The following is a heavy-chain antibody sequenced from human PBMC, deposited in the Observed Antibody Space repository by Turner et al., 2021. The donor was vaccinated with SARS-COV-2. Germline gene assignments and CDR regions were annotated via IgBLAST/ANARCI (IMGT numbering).Heavy chain of an antibody. V-gene: IGHV3-23*01. Sequence: EVQLLESGGGLVQPGGSLRLSCAASGFPFNSDAMSWVRQAPGKGLGWVSAISGSGGSTYYADSVKGRFTISRDNSKNTLYLQMNSLRAEDTAVYYCAKGYSPDYWGQGTLVTVSS. CDR2: ISGSGGST. CDR3: AKGYSPDY. D-gene: IGHD4-4*01. CDR1: GFPFNSDA. J-gene: IGHJ4*02.